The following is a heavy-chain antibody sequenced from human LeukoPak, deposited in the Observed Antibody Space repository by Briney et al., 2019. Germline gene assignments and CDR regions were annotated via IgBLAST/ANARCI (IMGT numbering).Heavy chain of an antibody. J-gene: IGHJ3*01. CDR1: GYTLTELS. CDR3: ATALRLEALDL. Sequence: ASVKVSCKVSGYTLTELSTHWVRQAPGKGLEWMGGFDPEDGERIYAQKFQDRVTMTEDTSTNTAYMELRSLRSEDTAMYYCATALRLEALDLWGHGTLVTVSS. D-gene: IGHD3-16*01. CDR2: FDPEDGER. V-gene: IGHV1-24*01.